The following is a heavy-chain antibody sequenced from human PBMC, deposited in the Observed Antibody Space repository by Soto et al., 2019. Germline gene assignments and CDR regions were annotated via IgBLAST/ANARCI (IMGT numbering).Heavy chain of an antibody. CDR1: GFTFSDYY. CDR2: ISGSGSTT. V-gene: IGHV3-11*01. Sequence: GGSLRLSCTASGFTFSDYYMRWIRQAPGKGLEWLAYISGSGSTTYYTDSVKGRFAISRDNARTSLYLQINSLRVEDSAVYYRARSSLTYFEFWGRGTLVTVYS. CDR3: ARSSLTYFEF. J-gene: IGHJ4*02.